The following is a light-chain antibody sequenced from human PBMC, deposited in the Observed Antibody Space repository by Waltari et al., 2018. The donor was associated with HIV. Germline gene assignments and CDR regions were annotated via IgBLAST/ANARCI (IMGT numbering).Light chain of an antibody. V-gene: IGLV3-19*01. CDR2: GKN. J-gene: IGLJ1*01. CDR3: SSRDSKGHHFV. CDR1: NLKDNY. Sequence: SSELTQDPVVSVAVGQTVRITCQGDNLKDNYASCYQQKPGQSPLVVIFGKNYRPSGTPDRFSGSSSGNTASLTITGIQAEDEADYYCSSRDSKGHHFVFGIGTKVTVL.